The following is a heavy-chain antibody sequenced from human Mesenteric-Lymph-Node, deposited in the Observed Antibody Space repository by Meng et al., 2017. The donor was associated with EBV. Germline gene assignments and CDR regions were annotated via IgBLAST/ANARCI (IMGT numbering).Heavy chain of an antibody. J-gene: IGHJ4*02. CDR1: GDSVSSHEFS. CDR3: AKPHFDYLLYYFDS. D-gene: IGHD3-9*01. CDR2: ISGSGVNT. V-gene: IGHV3-23*01. Sequence: GQLQNSGSGPVKPSQPLTLTGVVSGDSVSSHEFSWIWIRQPPGKGLEWVAAISGSGVNTYYADSVKGRFTISRDNSKNTVYLQMNSLRAEDTALYYCAKPHFDYLLYYFDSWGQGTLVTVSS.